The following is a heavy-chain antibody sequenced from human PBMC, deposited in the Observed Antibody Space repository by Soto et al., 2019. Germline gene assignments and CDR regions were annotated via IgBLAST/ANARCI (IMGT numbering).Heavy chain of an antibody. V-gene: IGHV1-2*02. J-gene: IGHJ5*02. CDR3: ARAHPSALAVAGILNWFDP. Sequence: GALVKVSCKASGYTFTGYYMHWVRQAPGQGLEWMGWINPNSGGTNYAQKFQGRVTMTRDTSISTAYMELSRLRSDDTAVYYCARAHPSALAVAGILNWFDPWGQGTLVTVSS. D-gene: IGHD6-19*01. CDR1: GYTFTGYY. CDR2: INPNSGGT.